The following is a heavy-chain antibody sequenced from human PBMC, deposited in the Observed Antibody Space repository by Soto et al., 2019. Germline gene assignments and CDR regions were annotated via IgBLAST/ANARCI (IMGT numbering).Heavy chain of an antibody. D-gene: IGHD3-22*01. V-gene: IGHV3-23*01. Sequence: GGSLRLSCAASGFTFSSSAMSWVRQAPGRGLEGVSAISGSGGSTNYADTVKGRVTVSRDNSKNPLYLQMNSVRAEDTAVYYCARSGYYYPLDFDHWGQGNLVTVSS. CDR3: ARSGYYYPLDFDH. CDR2: ISGSGGST. J-gene: IGHJ4*02. CDR1: GFTFSSSA.